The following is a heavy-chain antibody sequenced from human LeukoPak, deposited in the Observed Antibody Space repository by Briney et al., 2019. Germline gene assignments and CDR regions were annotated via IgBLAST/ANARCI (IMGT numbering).Heavy chain of an antibody. D-gene: IGHD4-23*01. V-gene: IGHV1-58*02. CDR3: AADYGGNSSPPYYYYGMDV. Sequence: SVKVSCKASGFAFTRSAMQWVRQARGQRLEWIGWIVVGCGNTNYAQKFQERVTITRDMSTSTAYMELSSLRSEDTAVYYCAADYGGNSSPPYYYYGMDVWGQGTMVTVSS. J-gene: IGHJ6*02. CDR2: IVVGCGNT. CDR1: GFAFTRSA.